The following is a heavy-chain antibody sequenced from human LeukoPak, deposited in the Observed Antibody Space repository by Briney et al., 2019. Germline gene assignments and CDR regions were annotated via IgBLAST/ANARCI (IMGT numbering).Heavy chain of an antibody. CDR2: ISSSTI. Sequence: GGSLRLSCAASGFSFSSYSMNWVRQAPGKGLEWVSYISSSTIYYADSVKGRFTISRDNAKLYLQMNSLRAEDTAVYYCAELGITMIGGVWGKGTTVTISS. V-gene: IGHV3-48*01. J-gene: IGHJ6*04. CDR1: GFSFSSYS. D-gene: IGHD3-10*02. CDR3: AELGITMIGGV.